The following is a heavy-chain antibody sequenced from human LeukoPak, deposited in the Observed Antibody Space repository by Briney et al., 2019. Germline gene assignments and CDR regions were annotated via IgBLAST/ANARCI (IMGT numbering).Heavy chain of an antibody. V-gene: IGHV1-18*01. CDR2: ISAYNGNT. CDR1: GYTFTSYG. D-gene: IGHD1-26*01. Sequence: ASVKVSCKASGYTFTSYGINWVRQAPGQGLEWMGWISAYNGNTNYAQEVQGRVTMTTDTSTSTAYMELRRLRSDDTAVYYCARLDIEVNSGSYYGYWGQGTLVTVSS. J-gene: IGHJ4*02. CDR3: ARLDIEVNSGSYYGY.